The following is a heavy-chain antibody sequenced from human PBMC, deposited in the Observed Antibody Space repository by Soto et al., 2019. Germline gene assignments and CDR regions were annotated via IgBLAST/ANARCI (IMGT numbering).Heavy chain of an antibody. V-gene: IGHV1-18*01. D-gene: IGHD6-19*01. CDR1: GYTFTSYG. J-gene: IGHJ1*01. CDR3: ARDQSIAVAGSGGH. Sequence: ASVKVSCKASGYTFTSYGISWVRQAPGQGLEWMGWISAYNGNTNYAQKFQGRVTMTTDTSTSTAYMELRSLRSDDTAVYYCARDQSIAVAGSGGHWGQGTLVTVSS. CDR2: ISAYNGNT.